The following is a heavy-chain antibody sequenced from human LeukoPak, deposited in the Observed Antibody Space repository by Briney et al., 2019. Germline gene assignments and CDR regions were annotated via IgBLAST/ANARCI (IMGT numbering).Heavy chain of an antibody. CDR2: ISWNSGSI. CDR1: GFTFDDYA. V-gene: IGHV3-9*01. J-gene: IGHJ5*02. CDR3: AKDPVAYSSSWLNWFDP. D-gene: IGHD6-13*01. Sequence: GGSLRLSCAASGFTFDDYAMHWVRQAPGKGLEWVSGISWNSGSIGYADSVKGRFTISRDNAKNSLYLQMNSLRGEDTALYYCAKDPVAYSSSWLNWFDPWGQGALVTVSS.